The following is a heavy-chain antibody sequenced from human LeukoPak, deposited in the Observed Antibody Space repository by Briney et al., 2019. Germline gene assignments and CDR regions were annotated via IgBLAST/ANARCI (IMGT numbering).Heavy chain of an antibody. J-gene: IGHJ4*02. V-gene: IGHV4-59*01. CDR3: ARGYGDFRVEGRYFHS. Sequence: SETLSLTCTVSGGSISSYYWSWIRQPPGKGLEWIGYIYYSGSTNYNPSLKSRVTISVDTSKNQFSLKLSSVTAADTAVYYCARGYGDFRVEGRYFHSWGQGTLVTVSS. D-gene: IGHD4-17*01. CDR1: GGSISSYY. CDR2: IYYSGST.